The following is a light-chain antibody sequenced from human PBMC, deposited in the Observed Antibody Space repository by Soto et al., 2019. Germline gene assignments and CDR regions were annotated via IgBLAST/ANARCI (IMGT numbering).Light chain of an antibody. CDR1: QSVNSDY. V-gene: IGKV3-20*01. CDR3: PQYGSSPYT. Sequence: EIVLTQSPGTLSVSPGERATLSCRASQSVNSDYLAWYQQKPGQAPRLLLYDASTRAPGIPERFSGSGSWADFTLTISSLEPAVFGRYSCPQYGSSPYTFGQGTNLEIK. J-gene: IGKJ2*01. CDR2: DAS.